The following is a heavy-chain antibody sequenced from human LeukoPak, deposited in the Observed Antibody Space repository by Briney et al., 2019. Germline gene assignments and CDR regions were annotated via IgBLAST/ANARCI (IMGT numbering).Heavy chain of an antibody. CDR1: GFTLNNAW. V-gene: IGHV3-15*05. Sequence: PGGSLRLSCAASGFTLNNAWMSWVRQAPGKGLEWVGRIKTKTDGETIDYAAPVKGRSTISRDDSKNMVFLLMNSLKTEDKAVYYCTTSYYDSSGFRAWGRGTLVTVSS. J-gene: IGHJ4*02. D-gene: IGHD3-22*01. CDR3: TTSYYDSSGFRA. CDR2: IKTKTDGETI.